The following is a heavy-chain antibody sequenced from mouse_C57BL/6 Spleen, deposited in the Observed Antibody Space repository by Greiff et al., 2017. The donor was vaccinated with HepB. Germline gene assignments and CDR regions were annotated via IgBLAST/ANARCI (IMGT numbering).Heavy chain of an antibody. Sequence: EVQLVESGGGLVKPGGSLKLSCAASGFTFSDYGMHWVRQAPEKGLEWVAYISSGSSTIYYADTVKGRFTISRDNAKNTLFLQMTSLRSEDTAMYYCARNPNRDYYGSSPDYWGQGTTLTVSS. CDR1: GFTFSDYG. CDR3: ARNPNRDYYGSSPDY. D-gene: IGHD1-1*01. CDR2: ISSGSSTI. J-gene: IGHJ2*01. V-gene: IGHV5-17*01.